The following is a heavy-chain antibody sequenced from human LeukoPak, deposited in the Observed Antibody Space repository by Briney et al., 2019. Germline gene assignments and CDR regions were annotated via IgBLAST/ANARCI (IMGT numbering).Heavy chain of an antibody. J-gene: IGHJ6*03. CDR3: AKDGQRRAVSVVTYMDV. V-gene: IGHV3-9*01. CDR1: GFTFDDYA. CDR2: INWNSGRM. Sequence: PGGSLRLSCAAAGFTFDDYAMHWVRQAPGKGLEWVSTINWNSGRMEYADSAKGRFTISRDNAKNSLYLQMNSLRDEDTALYYCAKDGQRRAVSVVTYMDVWGKGTTVTVSS. D-gene: IGHD6-19*01.